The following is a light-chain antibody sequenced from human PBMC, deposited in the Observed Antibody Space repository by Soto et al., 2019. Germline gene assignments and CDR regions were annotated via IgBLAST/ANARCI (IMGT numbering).Light chain of an antibody. CDR3: QSYDSSLSGSKVV. CDR1: SSNLGAGYD. Sequence: QAVVTQPPSVSGAPGQRVTISCTGRSSNLGAGYDVHWYQQLPGTAPKLLIYGNSNRPSGVHDRFSGSKSGTSASLSITGLQAEDEADYYCQSYDSSLSGSKVVFGGGTKLTVL. V-gene: IGLV1-40*01. CDR2: GNS. J-gene: IGLJ2*01.